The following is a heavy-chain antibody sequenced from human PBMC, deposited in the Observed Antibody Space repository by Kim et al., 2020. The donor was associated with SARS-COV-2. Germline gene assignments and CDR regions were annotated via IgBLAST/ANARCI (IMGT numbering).Heavy chain of an antibody. CDR3: ARVRFENGDYGFDP. J-gene: IGHJ5*02. V-gene: IGHV5-10-1*01. Sequence: PSFQGHVTISADKSISTAYLQWSSLKASDTAMYYCARVRFENGDYGFDPWGQGTLVTVSS. D-gene: IGHD4-17*01.